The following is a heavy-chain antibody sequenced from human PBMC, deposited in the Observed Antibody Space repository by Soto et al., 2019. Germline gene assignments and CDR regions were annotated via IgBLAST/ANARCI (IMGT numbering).Heavy chain of an antibody. J-gene: IGHJ4*02. Sequence: PGGSMSLSCASSGFTFSDYWMHWVRQAPGKGLVWVSRINGDGSSTNYADSVKGRFTISRDNAKNTLYLQMNSLRAEDTAVYYCASRYGTGGDDCYFDWGQGTQVTVYS. CDR3: ASRYGTGGDDCYFD. V-gene: IGHV3-74*01. D-gene: IGHD2-21*02. CDR2: INGDGSST. CDR1: GFTFSDYW.